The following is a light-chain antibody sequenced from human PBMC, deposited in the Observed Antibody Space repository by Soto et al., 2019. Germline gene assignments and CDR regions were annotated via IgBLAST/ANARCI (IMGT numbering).Light chain of an antibody. CDR3: QQSYSTPPRYT. V-gene: IGKV1-39*01. Sequence: DIQMTQSPSSLSASVGERVTITCRASQSISSFLNWYQQKPGKAPKVLXYAASRLESGVPSRFSGSGSGTDFTLTISSLQPEDYATYYCQQSYSTPPRYTFGQGTKVDIK. CDR2: AAS. CDR1: QSISSF. J-gene: IGKJ2*01.